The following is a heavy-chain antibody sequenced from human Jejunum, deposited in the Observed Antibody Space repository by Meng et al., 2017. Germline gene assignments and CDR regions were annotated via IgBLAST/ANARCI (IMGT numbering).Heavy chain of an antibody. V-gene: IGHV4-34*01. CDR1: GASFSGYK. Sequence: QVQVQQWGAGLLGPSEPLSLTCAVYGASFSGYKWNWIRQPPGKGLEWIGEINHSGSTTYNPSLKSRVTMSVDTSKNQFSLKVDSVSAADTAVYYCARRLPYFDTGFYDFWGQGTLVTVSS. D-gene: IGHD3-9*01. CDR3: ARRLPYFDTGFYDF. J-gene: IGHJ4*02. CDR2: INHSGST.